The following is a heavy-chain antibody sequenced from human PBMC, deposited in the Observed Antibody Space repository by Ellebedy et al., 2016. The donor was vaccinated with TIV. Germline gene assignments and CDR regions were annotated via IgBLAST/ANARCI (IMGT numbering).Heavy chain of an antibody. J-gene: IGHJ6*02. CDR2: TYYRSKWNN. Sequence: SETLSLTCVISGDSVSTDIGWNWIRPSPSRGLEWLGRTYYRSKWNNDYAVSLKSRITINPDTSKNLFPLQLNSVTPEDTAVYYCARGWFGSGMGVWGQGTTVTVSS. CDR1: GDSVSTDIG. V-gene: IGHV6-1*01. CDR3: ARGWFGSGMGV. D-gene: IGHD3-10*01.